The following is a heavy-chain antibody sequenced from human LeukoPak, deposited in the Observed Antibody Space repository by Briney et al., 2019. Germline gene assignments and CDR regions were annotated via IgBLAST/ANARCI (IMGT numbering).Heavy chain of an antibody. CDR1: GFTYRSYG. J-gene: IGHJ3*02. D-gene: IGHD1-26*01. CDR3: ARASLYSGTAWGVFDI. CDR2: IRYDGIDK. Sequence: GGSLRLSCAASGFTYRSYGMHWVRQAPGKGLEWVAFIRYDGIDKYYADSVTGRFTISKDNSNNTLYLQMNSLRGDDTAVYYCARASLYSGTAWGVFDIWGQGTMVTVSS. V-gene: IGHV3-30*02.